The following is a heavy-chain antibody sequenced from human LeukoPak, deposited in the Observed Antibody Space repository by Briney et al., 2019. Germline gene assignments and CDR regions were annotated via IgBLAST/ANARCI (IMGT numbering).Heavy chain of an antibody. CDR3: ARGGTIFGVVIMGAFDY. V-gene: IGHV4-31*02. Sequence: YYSGSTYYNPSLKSRVTISVDTSKNQFSLKLSSVTAADTAVYYCARGGTIFGVVIMGAFDYWGQGTLVTVSS. J-gene: IGHJ4*02. CDR2: YYSGST. D-gene: IGHD3-3*01.